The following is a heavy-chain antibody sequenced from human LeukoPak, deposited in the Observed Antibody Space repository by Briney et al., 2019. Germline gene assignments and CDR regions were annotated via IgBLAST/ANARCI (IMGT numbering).Heavy chain of an antibody. J-gene: IGHJ4*02. Sequence: PGGSLRLSCAASGFTFSSYWMHWVRQAPGKGLVWVSRINSDGSSTSYADSVKGRFTISRDNAKNTLYLQMNSLRAEDTAVYYCARAIPLEWLLYGPLDYWGQGTLVTVSS. D-gene: IGHD3-3*01. CDR1: GFTFSSYW. CDR3: ARAIPLEWLLYGPLDY. V-gene: IGHV3-74*01. CDR2: INSDGSST.